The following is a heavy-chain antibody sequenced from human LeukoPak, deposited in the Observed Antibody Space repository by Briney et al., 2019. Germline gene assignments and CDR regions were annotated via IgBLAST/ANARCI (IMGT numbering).Heavy chain of an antibody. CDR3: AREGYCSSPSCYAGGDYYYYGMDV. D-gene: IGHD2-2*01. Sequence: APVKVSCKASGYTFTSNGVSWVRQAPGQGLEWMGWISAYNGKTHFAQKFQGRLTMTTDTSTSTAYMELRSLRSDDTAVYYCAREGYCSSPSCYAGGDYYYYGMDVWGQGTTVTVSS. CDR2: ISAYNGKT. V-gene: IGHV1-18*01. CDR1: GYTFTSNG. J-gene: IGHJ6*02.